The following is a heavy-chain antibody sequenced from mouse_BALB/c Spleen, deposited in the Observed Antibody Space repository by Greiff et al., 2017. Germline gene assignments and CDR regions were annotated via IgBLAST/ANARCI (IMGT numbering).Heavy chain of an antibody. J-gene: IGHJ1*01. CDR1: GYTFSSYW. CDR2: ILPGSGST. CDR3: ARRFLRGRYFDV. V-gene: IGHV1-9*01. Sequence: QVQLKQSGAELMKPGASVKISCKATGYTFSSYWIEWVKQRPGHGLEWIGEILPGSGSTNYNEKFKGKATFTADTSSNTAYMQLSSLTSEDSAVYYCARRFLRGRYFDVWGAGTTVTVSS.